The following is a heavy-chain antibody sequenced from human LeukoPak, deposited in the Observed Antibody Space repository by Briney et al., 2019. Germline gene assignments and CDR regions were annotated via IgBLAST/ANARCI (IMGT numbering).Heavy chain of an antibody. CDR3: AKDNRSGWFYFDY. D-gene: IGHD6-19*01. CDR1: GFTFSSYG. Sequence: GGSLILSCAASGFTFSSYGMHWVRQAPGEGLEWVAVISYDGSNKYYADSVKGRFTISRDNSKNTLYLQMNSLRAEDTAVYYCAKDNRSGWFYFDYWGQGTLVTVSS. CDR2: ISYDGSNK. J-gene: IGHJ4*02. V-gene: IGHV3-30*18.